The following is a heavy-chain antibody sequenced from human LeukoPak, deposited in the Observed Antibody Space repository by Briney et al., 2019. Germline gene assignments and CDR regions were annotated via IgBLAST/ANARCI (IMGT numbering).Heavy chain of an antibody. J-gene: IGHJ5*02. Sequence: ASVKVSCKASGGTFSSYAISWVRQAPGQGLEWMGGIIPIFGTANYAQKFQGRVTITADKSTSTAYMELSSLRSEDTAVYYCAVRLAAAGTDNWFDPWGQGTLVTVSS. CDR1: GGTFSSYA. CDR3: AVRLAAAGTDNWFDP. V-gene: IGHV1-69*06. D-gene: IGHD6-13*01. CDR2: IIPIFGTA.